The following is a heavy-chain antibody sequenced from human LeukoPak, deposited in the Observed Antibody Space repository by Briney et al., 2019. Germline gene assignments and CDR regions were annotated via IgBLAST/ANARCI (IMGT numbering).Heavy chain of an antibody. Sequence: PSQTLSLTCTVSGGSISSGGYYWSWIRQHPGKGLEWIGYIYYSGSTYYNPSLRSRVTISVDTSKNKFSLKLSSVTAADTAVYYCARVPNYGDDVWFDPWGQGTLVTVSS. V-gene: IGHV4-31*03. CDR3: ARVPNYGDDVWFDP. J-gene: IGHJ5*02. CDR1: GGSISSGGYY. D-gene: IGHD4-17*01. CDR2: IYYSGST.